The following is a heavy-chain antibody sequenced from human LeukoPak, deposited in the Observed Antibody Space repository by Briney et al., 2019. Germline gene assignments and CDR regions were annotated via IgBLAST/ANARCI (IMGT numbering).Heavy chain of an antibody. CDR2: TRNKANSYTT. CDR3: ARVTMVRGVRALDY. CDR1: GFTFSDHY. J-gene: IGHJ4*02. Sequence: GGSLRLSCAASGFTFSDHYMDWVRQAPGKGLEWVGRTRNKANSYTTEYAASVKGRFTISRDDSKNSLYLQMNSLKTEDTAVYYCARVTMVRGVRALDYWGQGTLVTVSS. V-gene: IGHV3-72*01. D-gene: IGHD3-10*01.